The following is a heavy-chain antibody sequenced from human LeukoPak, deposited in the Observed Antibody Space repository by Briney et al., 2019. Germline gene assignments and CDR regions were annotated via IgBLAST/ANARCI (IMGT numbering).Heavy chain of an antibody. D-gene: IGHD3-22*01. CDR2: INHSGST. CDR3: ARGDYDSSGMAY. V-gene: IGHV4-34*01. J-gene: IGHJ4*02. Sequence: KPSETLSLTCAVYGGSFSGYYWSWIRQPPGKGLEWIGEINHSGSTNYNPSLKSRVTISVDTSKNQFSLKLSSVTAADAAVYYCARGDYDSSGMAYWGQGTLVTVSS. CDR1: GGSFSGYY.